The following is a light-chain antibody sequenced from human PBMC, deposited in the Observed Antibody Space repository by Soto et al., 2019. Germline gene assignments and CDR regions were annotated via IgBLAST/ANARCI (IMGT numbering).Light chain of an antibody. V-gene: IGKV3-15*01. J-gene: IGKJ1*01. Sequence: MTRAPATLSVSQGERVTLSCRATQTIGNKLAWYLQRPGQAPRLLMYGASTRATDIPARFSGSGSGTEFTLTITGLQSEDFAVYYCQQYNGWPWTFGLGTKVDIK. CDR1: QTIGNK. CDR3: QQYNGWPWT. CDR2: GAS.